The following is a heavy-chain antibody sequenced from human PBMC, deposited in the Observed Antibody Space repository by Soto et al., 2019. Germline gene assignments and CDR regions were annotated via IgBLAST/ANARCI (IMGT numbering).Heavy chain of an antibody. CDR2: IYYSGST. Sequence: QVQLQESGPGLVKPSQTLSLTCTVSGGSISSGDYYWSWIRQPPGKGLEWIGYIYYSGSTYYNPSLKSRVTISVDTSKNQFSLKLSSVTAADTAVYYCANVSPERLTGWYFDLWGRGTLVTVSS. CDR1: GGSISSGDYY. V-gene: IGHV4-30-4*01. CDR3: ANVSPERLTGWYFDL. J-gene: IGHJ2*01.